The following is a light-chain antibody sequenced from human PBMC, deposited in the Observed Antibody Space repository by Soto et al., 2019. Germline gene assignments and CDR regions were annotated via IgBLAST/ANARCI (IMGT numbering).Light chain of an antibody. CDR1: QSVRTY. V-gene: IGKV3-11*01. Sequence: EIVLTQSPATLSLFPGERATLSCRASQSVRTYLAWYQQKPGQAPRLLISNASNRATGIPARFSGSGSGTDFTLTISSLEAEDFEVYYCHQRSNWPRTLGGGTKVDI. J-gene: IGKJ4*01. CDR2: NAS. CDR3: HQRSNWPRT.